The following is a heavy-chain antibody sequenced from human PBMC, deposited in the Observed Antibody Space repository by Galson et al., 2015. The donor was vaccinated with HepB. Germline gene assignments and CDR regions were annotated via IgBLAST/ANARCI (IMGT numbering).Heavy chain of an antibody. D-gene: IGHD3-22*01. CDR2: ISAYNGNT. CDR3: ARVSLYYDCSGYFGPGDDAFDI. J-gene: IGHJ3*02. CDR1: GYTFTSYG. V-gene: IGHV1-18*01. Sequence: SVKVSCKASGYTFTSYGISWVRQAPGQGLEWMGWISAYNGNTNYAQKLQGRVTMTTDTSTSTAYMELRSLRSDDTAVYYCARVSLYYDCSGYFGPGDDAFDIWGQGTMVTVSS.